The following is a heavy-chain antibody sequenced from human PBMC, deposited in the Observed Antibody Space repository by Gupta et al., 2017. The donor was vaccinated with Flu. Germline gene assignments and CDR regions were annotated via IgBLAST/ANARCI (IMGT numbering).Heavy chain of an antibody. Sequence: QVQLQESGPGLVNSSETLSLTCAVSGYSISSGYYWGWIRQPPGKGLEWIGSMYYIGGTYYNPSLKSRLTMSIDASKNQFSLKLTSVTAADTAVYFCARDGGKSYSDYWGPGTLVTVSS. J-gene: IGHJ4*02. D-gene: IGHD3-16*01. CDR2: MYYIGGT. CDR3: ARDGGKSYSDY. CDR1: GYSISSGYY. V-gene: IGHV4-38-2*02.